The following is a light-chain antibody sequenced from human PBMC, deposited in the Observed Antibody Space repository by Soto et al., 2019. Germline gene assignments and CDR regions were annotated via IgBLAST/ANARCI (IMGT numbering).Light chain of an antibody. Sequence: QSVLTQPPSASGTPGQRVTISCSGSSSNIGSNYVYWYQQLPGTAPKLLLYRNNQRSSGVPDRFSGSKSGTSASLAISGLRSEDEADYYGAAWDDSLSVHVVFGGGTKLTVL. CDR1: SSNIGSNY. J-gene: IGLJ2*01. CDR3: AAWDDSLSVHVV. CDR2: RNN. V-gene: IGLV1-47*01.